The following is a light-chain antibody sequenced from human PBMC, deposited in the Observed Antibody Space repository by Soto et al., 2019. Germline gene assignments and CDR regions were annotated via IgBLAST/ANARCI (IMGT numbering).Light chain of an antibody. V-gene: IGKV3-11*01. CDR2: DAS. CDR3: QQRSNWPLT. CDR1: QSISSY. Sequence: EIVLTQSPATLSLSPGERATLSCRASQSISSYLGWYQQKPGQAPRLLIYDASNRAAGIPARFSGSGSGTDFTLTISSLETEEFAVYYCQQRSNWPLTFGGGTKVEIK. J-gene: IGKJ4*01.